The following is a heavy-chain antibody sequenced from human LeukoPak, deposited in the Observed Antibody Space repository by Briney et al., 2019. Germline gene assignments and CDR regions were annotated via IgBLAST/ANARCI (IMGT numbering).Heavy chain of an antibody. CDR1: GFTFSSYW. D-gene: IGHD3-3*01. J-gene: IGHJ1*01. V-gene: IGHV3-7*01. Sequence: GGSLRLSCAASGFTFSSYWMTWGRQAPGKGLEWVANIRQDGSEKNYVDSVRGRFTISRDNAKNSLYLQMNSLRVEDTAVYFCMRQNRAYFFGHWGQGTLVTVSS. CDR2: IRQDGSEK. CDR3: MRQNRAYFFGH.